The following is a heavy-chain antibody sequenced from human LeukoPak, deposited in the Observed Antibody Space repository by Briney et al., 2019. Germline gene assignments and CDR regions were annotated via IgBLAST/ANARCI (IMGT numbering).Heavy chain of an antibody. CDR3: ARELKYSSSWYYYYYGMDV. D-gene: IGHD6-13*01. CDR1: GFTFSSYW. Sequence: PGGSLRLSCAASGFTFSSYWMHWVRQAPGKGLAWVSRINSDGSSTSYADSVKGRFTISRDNAKNTLYLQMNSLRAEDTAVYYCARELKYSSSWYYYYYGMDVWGQGTTVTVSS. V-gene: IGHV3-74*01. J-gene: IGHJ6*02. CDR2: INSDGSST.